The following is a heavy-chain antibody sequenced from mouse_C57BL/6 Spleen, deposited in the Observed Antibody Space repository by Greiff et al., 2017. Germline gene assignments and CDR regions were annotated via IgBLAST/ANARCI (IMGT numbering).Heavy chain of an antibody. J-gene: IGHJ3*01. CDR3: TRKGLGRGFAY. V-gene: IGHV1-15*01. D-gene: IGHD4-1*01. CDR1: GYTFTDYE. Sequence: QVQLQQSGAELVRPGASVTPSCKASGYTFTDYEMHWVKQTPVHGLEWIGAIDPETGGTAYNQKFKGKAILTADKSSSTAYMELRSLTSEDSAVYYGTRKGLGRGFAYWGQGTLVTVSA. CDR2: IDPETGGT.